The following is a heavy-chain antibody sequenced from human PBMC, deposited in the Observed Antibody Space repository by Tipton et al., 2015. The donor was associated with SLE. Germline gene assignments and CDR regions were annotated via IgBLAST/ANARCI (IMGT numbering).Heavy chain of an antibody. CDR2: IWYDGSNK. J-gene: IGHJ4*02. CDR1: GFTFSSYG. CDR3: AREYRNSTSCHFDY. V-gene: IGHV3-33*08. Sequence: SLRLSCAASGFTFSSYGMHWVRQAPGKGLEWVAFIWYDGSNKYYADSVKGRFTISRDNSKNTLYLQMNSLRAEDTAVYYCAREYRNSTSCHFDYWGQGTLVTVSS. D-gene: IGHD2-2*01.